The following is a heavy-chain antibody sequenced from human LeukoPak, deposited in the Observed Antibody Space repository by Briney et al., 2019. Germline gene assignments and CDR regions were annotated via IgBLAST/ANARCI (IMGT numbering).Heavy chain of an antibody. D-gene: IGHD3-22*01. CDR2: ISSSSSYI. Sequence: PGGSLRLSCAASGFTFSSYSMNWVRQAPGKGLEWVSSISSSSSYIYYADSVKGRFTISRDNAKNSLYLQMNSLRAEDTAVYYCARGAHYYDSSGYYGDAFDIWGQGTMVTVSS. CDR3: ARGAHYYDSSGYYGDAFDI. V-gene: IGHV3-21*01. J-gene: IGHJ3*02. CDR1: GFTFSSYS.